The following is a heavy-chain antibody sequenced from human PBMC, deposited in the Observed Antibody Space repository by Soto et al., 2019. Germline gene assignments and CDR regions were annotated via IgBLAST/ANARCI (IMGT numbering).Heavy chain of an antibody. V-gene: IGHV3-23*01. CDR2: LSFSGDI. J-gene: IGHJ4*02. D-gene: IGHD2-8*01. Sequence: GGSLTLSCAASGFTFSNYVMNWVRQAPGKGPEWVSHLSFSGDIYYADSVRGRFTIIIDKSENTLCLQINRMRAEDTAVYYCAKSLSTATSFDYSGQATPVNVSS. CDR3: AKSLSTATSFDY. CDR1: GFTFSNYV.